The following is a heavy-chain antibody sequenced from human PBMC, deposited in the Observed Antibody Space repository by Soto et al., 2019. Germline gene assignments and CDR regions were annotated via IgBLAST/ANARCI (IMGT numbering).Heavy chain of an antibody. CDR1: GATISSYA. J-gene: IGHJ6*02. CDR2: IIPIFGTA. Sequence: SVKVSCKASGATISSYAISRVRQAPGQGLEWMGGIIPIFGTANYAQKFQGRVTITADESTSTAYMELSSLRSEDTAVYYCARTPNPYYDGYYHYGMDVCGRGTTVTVS. CDR3: ARTPNPYYDGYYHYGMDV. D-gene: IGHD1-26*01. V-gene: IGHV1-69*13.